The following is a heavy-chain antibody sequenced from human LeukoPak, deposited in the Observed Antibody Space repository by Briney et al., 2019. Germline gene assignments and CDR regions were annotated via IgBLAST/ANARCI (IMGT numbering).Heavy chain of an antibody. V-gene: IGHV4-59*01. J-gene: IGHJ6*02. Sequence: SETLSLTCTVSGGSINNYYWSWIRQPPGKGLEWIGDIYYSGSTDYNPSLKSRVTISVETSKSRFSLKLSSVTDADTAVYYCASGAGSYYYYGMDVWGQGTTVTVSS. D-gene: IGHD6-19*01. CDR2: IYYSGST. CDR3: ASGAGSYYYYGMDV. CDR1: GGSINNYY.